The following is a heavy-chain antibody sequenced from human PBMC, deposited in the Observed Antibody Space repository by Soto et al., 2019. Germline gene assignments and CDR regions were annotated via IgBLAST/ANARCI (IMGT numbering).Heavy chain of an antibody. CDR2: IKSKLNGETT. CDR1: GFAFNDAW. CDR3: ATDGVITLSNYFHY. Sequence: PGGSLRLSCAASGFAFNDAWMTWVRQAPGKGLEWVGRIKSKLNGETTDYAAPVKGRFTISRDDSESTLYLQMNSLKTEDTAVYYCATDGVITLSNYFHYWGQGALVTVSS. D-gene: IGHD3-3*01. J-gene: IGHJ4*02. V-gene: IGHV3-15*01.